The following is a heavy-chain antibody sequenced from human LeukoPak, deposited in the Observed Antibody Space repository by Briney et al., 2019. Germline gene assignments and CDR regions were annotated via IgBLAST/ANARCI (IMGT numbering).Heavy chain of an antibody. CDR3: ARGPSKITIFGVVIDADAFDI. D-gene: IGHD3-3*01. CDR2: IYHSGST. V-gene: IGHV4-30-2*01. Sequence: PSETLSLTCAVSGGSISSGGYSWSWIRQPPGKGLEWIGYIYHSGSTYYNPSLKGRVTISVDRSKNQFSLKLSSVTAADTAVYYCARGPSKITIFGVVIDADAFDIWGQGTMVTVSS. CDR1: GGSISSGGYS. J-gene: IGHJ3*02.